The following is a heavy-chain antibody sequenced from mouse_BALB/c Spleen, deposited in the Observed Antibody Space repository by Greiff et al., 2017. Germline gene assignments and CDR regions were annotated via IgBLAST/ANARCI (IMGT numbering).Heavy chain of an antibody. CDR3: ARLGSSYEDYAMDY. D-gene: IGHD1-1*01. CDR1: GYTFTSYV. CDR2: INPYNDGT. Sequence: EVQLQQSGPELVKPGASVKMSCKASGYTFTSYVMHWVKQKPGQGLEWIGYINPYNDGTKYNEKFKGKATLTSDKSSSTAYMELSSLTSEDSAVYYCARLGSSYEDYAMDYWGQGTSVTVAS. V-gene: IGHV1-14*01. J-gene: IGHJ4*01.